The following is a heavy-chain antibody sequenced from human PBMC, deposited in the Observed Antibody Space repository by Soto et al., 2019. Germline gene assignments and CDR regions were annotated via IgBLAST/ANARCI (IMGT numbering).Heavy chain of an antibody. CDR2: ISPFGGAT. Sequence: GASVKVSCKASGYTFTSYGISWVRQAPGQGFEWLGVISPFGGATAYAQSFKGRVTVTMDKSSTTFYLELSSLRSDDTAVYYCAKGRGGKTVANFGMDVWGQGVTVTVSS. CDR3: AKGRGGKTVANFGMDV. D-gene: IGHD3-16*01. J-gene: IGHJ6*02. V-gene: IGHV1-18*01. CDR1: GYTFTSYG.